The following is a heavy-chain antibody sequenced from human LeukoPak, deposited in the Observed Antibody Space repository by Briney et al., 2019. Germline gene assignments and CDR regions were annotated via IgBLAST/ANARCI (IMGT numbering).Heavy chain of an antibody. V-gene: IGHV4-61*02. Sequence: SQTLSLTCTVSGGSISSGSYYWSWIRQPAGKGLEWIGRIYTSGSTNYNPSLKSRVTISVDTSKNQFSLKLSSVTAADTAVYYCPRASSNYGLNWFDPWGQGTLVTVSS. D-gene: IGHD4-11*01. CDR2: IYTSGST. CDR1: GGSISSGSYY. CDR3: PRASSNYGLNWFDP. J-gene: IGHJ5*02.